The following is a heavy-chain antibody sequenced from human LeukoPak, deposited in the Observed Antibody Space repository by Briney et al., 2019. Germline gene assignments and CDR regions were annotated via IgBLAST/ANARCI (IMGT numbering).Heavy chain of an antibody. CDR1: GFTFSSYG. D-gene: IGHD5-12*01. J-gene: IGHJ4*02. CDR2: ISNDGSNK. CDR3: AKVDIVATIDAGRLVDY. V-gene: IGHV3-30*18. Sequence: GRSLRLSCAASGFTFSSYGMQWFRQAPDKGLEGVAAISNDGSNKYYADSVKGRFTISRDNSKNTLYLQMNSLRAEDTAVYYCAKVDIVATIDAGRLVDYWGQGTLVTVSS.